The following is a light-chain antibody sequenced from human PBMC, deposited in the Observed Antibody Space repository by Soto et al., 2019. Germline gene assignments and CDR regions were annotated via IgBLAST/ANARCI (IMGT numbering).Light chain of an antibody. V-gene: IGKV3-20*01. CDR2: GAS. Sequence: EIVLTQSPGTLSLSPGERATLSCRASQSVGASYLAWYQQKPGQAPRLLIFGASNRATGVADRFSGSGSGTDLTLTISRLEPEDLAVYYCQKYCGPPYTFGQGTKVELK. J-gene: IGKJ2*01. CDR3: QKYCGPPYT. CDR1: QSVGASY.